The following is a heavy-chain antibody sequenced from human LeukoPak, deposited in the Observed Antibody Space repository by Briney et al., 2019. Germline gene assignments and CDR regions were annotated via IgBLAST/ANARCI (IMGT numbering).Heavy chain of an antibody. D-gene: IGHD2-2*01. J-gene: IGHJ5*02. CDR1: GFTFSSYS. CDR3: ARDQEIVVVPAVAGTFDP. V-gene: IGHV3-48*01. Sequence: QAGGSLRLSCAASGFTFSSYSMNWVRQAPGKGLEWVSYISSSSSTIYYADSVKGRFTISRDNSKNTLYLQMNSLRAEDTAVYYCARDQEIVVVPAVAGTFDPWGQGTPVTVSS. CDR2: ISSSSSTI.